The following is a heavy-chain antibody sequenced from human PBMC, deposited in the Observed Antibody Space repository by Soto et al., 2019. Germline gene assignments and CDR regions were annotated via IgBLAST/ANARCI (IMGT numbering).Heavy chain of an antibody. J-gene: IGHJ6*02. CDR1: GFTFSSYA. V-gene: IGHV3-23*01. CDR2: ISGSGGST. CDR3: AKEGRYYYGSEYYYGMDV. Sequence: PGGSLRLSCAASGFTFSSYAMSWVRQAPGKGLEWVSAISGSGGSTYYADSVKGRFTISRDNSKNTLYLQMNSLRAEDTAVYYCAKEGRYYYGSEYYYGMDVWGQGTTVTVSS. D-gene: IGHD3-10*01.